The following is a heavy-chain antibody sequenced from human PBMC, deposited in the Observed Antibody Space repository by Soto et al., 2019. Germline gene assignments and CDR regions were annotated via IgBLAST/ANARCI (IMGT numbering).Heavy chain of an antibody. D-gene: IGHD1-26*01. J-gene: IGHJ4*02. Sequence: QVQLVESGGGVVQPGRSLRLSCAASGFTFSSYAMHWVRQAPGKGLEWVAVISYDGSNKYYADSVKGRFTISRDNSKNTLYLQMNSLSAEDTAVYYCAREAVGATPNFDYWGQGTLVTVSS. CDR3: AREAVGATPNFDY. CDR2: ISYDGSNK. CDR1: GFTFSSYA. V-gene: IGHV3-30-3*01.